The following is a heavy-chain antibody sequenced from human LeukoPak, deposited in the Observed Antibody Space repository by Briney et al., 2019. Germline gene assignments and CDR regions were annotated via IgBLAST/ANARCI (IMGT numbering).Heavy chain of an antibody. J-gene: IGHJ5*02. CDR2: IYPGDSDT. Sequence: GEALKISCKGSGYSFTSYWIGWGRQMPGKGLEWMGSIYPGDSDTRYSPSFQGQVTISAENSISTAYLQWSSLKASDNAMYYCARRTGTTRRHWFDPWGQGTLVTVSS. V-gene: IGHV5-51*01. CDR1: GYSFTSYW. CDR3: ARRTGTTRRHWFDP. D-gene: IGHD1-1*01.